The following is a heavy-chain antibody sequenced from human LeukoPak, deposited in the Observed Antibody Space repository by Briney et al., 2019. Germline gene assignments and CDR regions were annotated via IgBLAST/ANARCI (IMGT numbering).Heavy chain of an antibody. V-gene: IGHV4-38-2*02. D-gene: IGHD3-10*01. J-gene: IGHJ4*02. CDR2: IYHSGST. CDR3: ARAGGYYGSGSFLDY. CDR1: RYDINSVYY. Sequence: PSETLSLTCTVSRYDINSVYYGGWIRQPPGKGLEWIGSIYHSGSTYYNASLKSRVTISMDTSRNKFSLNLNSVTAADTAVYYCARAGGYYGSGSFLDYWGQGLLVTVSS.